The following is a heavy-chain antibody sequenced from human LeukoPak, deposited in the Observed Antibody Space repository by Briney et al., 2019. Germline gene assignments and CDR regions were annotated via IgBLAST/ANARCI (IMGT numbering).Heavy chain of an antibody. Sequence: PSETLSLTCTVSGGSISSSSYYWGWIRQPPGKGLEWIGSIYYSGSTYYNPSLKSRVTISVDTSKNQFSLKLSSVTAADTAVYSCASLGSDCVFASLPSGSEYFQHWGQGTLVTVSS. V-gene: IGHV4-39*07. CDR3: ASLGSDCVFASLPSGSEYFQH. J-gene: IGHJ1*01. CDR2: IYYSGST. D-gene: IGHD2-21*02. CDR1: GGSISSSSYY.